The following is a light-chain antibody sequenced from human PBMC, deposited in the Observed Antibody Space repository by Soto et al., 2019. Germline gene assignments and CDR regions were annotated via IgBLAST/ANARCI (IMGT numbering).Light chain of an antibody. V-gene: IGLV2-18*02. CDR1: SSDVGGYNR. J-gene: IGLJ1*01. CDR2: EVS. CDR3: CSFTTSSTYV. Sequence: QSALTQPPSVSGFPGQSVTISCTGTSSDVGGYNRVSWYQQPPDTAPKVMIYEVSNRPSGVPDRFSGSKSGNTASLTISGLQAEDEADYYCCSFTTSSTYVFGTGTKVTVL.